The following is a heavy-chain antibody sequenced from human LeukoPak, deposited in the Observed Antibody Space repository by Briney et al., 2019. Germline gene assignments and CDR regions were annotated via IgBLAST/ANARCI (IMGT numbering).Heavy chain of an antibody. J-gene: IGHJ4*02. Sequence: SVKVSCKASGGTFISYAISWVRQAPGQGLEWMGGIIPIFGTANYAQKFQGRVTITADESTSTAYMELSSLRSEDMAVYYCANTYYDILTGYYKPGYDYWGQGTLVTVSS. CDR1: GGTFISYA. CDR2: IIPIFGTA. CDR3: ANTYYDILTGYYKPGYDY. D-gene: IGHD3-9*01. V-gene: IGHV1-69*13.